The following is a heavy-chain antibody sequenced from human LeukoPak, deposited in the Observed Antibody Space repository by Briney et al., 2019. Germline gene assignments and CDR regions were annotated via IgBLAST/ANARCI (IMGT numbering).Heavy chain of an antibody. J-gene: IGHJ3*02. CDR2: IYYSGST. V-gene: IGHV4-39*07. CDR1: GGSISSSSYY. Sequence: SETLSLTCTVSGGSISSSSYYWGWIRQPPGKGLEWIGSIYYSGSTYYNPSLKGRVTISVDTSKNQFSLKLSSVTTADTALYYCARDSPVPKIWGQGTMVTVSS. CDR3: ARDSPVPKI.